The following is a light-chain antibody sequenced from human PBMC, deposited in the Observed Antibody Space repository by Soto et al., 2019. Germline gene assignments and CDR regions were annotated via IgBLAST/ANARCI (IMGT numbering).Light chain of an antibody. V-gene: IGKV1-5*03. CDR2: EAS. Sequence: EIQMTQSPATLSAPVGERVTITCRASQSVSTWLAWYQQKPGQAPKLLIYEASTLASGVPSRFSGSGSGTEFTLTISSLQPDDFATYYCQQHSHYLRFGQGTKLEIK. CDR3: QQHSHYLR. J-gene: IGKJ2*01. CDR1: QSVSTW.